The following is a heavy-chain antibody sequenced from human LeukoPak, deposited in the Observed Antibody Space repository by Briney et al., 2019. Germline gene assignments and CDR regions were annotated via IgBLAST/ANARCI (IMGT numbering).Heavy chain of an antibody. D-gene: IGHD3-9*01. CDR1: GFTFSYSS. V-gene: IGHV3-48*01. Sequence: GGSLRLSCAASGFTFSYSSMNWVRQAPGKGLESVSYISSSSYTIYYADSVKGQFTISRDNAKNSLYLQMNSLRPEDTAVYYCARGQYDILTGLPLPDSWGQGTLVTVSS. CDR2: ISSSSYTI. J-gene: IGHJ4*02. CDR3: ARGQYDILTGLPLPDS.